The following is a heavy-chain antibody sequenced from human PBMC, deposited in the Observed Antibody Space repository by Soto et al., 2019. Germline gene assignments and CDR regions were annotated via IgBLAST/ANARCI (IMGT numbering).Heavy chain of an antibody. J-gene: IGHJ2*01. CDR2: ISYDGSNK. V-gene: IGHV3-30*18. CDR3: AKGLGVDWYFDL. D-gene: IGHD3-16*01. CDR1: GFTFSSYG. Sequence: QVQLVESGGGVVQPGRSLRLSCAASGFTFSSYGMHWVRQAPGKGLGWVAVISYDGSNKYYADSVKGRFTISRDNSKNTLYLQMNSLRAEDTAVYYCAKGLGVDWYFDLWGRGTLVTVSS.